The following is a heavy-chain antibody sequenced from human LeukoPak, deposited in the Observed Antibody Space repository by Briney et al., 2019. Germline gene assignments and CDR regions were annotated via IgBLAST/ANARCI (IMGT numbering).Heavy chain of an antibody. CDR3: ARETYYYGSGSYGSCFDY. V-gene: IGHV3-7*01. CDR1: GFTFSSYW. J-gene: IGHJ4*02. CDR2: IKQDGSEK. D-gene: IGHD3-10*01. Sequence: GGSLRLSCAASGFTFSSYWMSWVRQAPGKGLEWVANIKQDGSEKYYVDSVKGRFTISRDNAKNSLYLQMNSLRAEDTAVYYCARETYYYGSGSYGSCFDYWGQGTLVTVSS.